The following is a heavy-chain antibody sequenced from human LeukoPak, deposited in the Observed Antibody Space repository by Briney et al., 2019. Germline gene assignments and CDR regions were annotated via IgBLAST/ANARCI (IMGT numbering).Heavy chain of an antibody. CDR1: GGTFSSYA. Sequence: SSVKVSCKASGGTFSSYAISWVRQAPGQGLEWMGGIIPIFGTANYAQKFQGRVTITTDESTCTAYMELSSLRSEDTAVYYCASTLPIYYYYMDVWGKGTTVTVSS. D-gene: IGHD2-15*01. CDR3: ASTLPIYYYYMDV. J-gene: IGHJ6*03. CDR2: IIPIFGTA. V-gene: IGHV1-69*05.